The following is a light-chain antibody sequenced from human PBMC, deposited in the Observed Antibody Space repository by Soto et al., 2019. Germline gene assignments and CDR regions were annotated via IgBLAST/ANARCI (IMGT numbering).Light chain of an antibody. Sequence: EIVMTQSPATLSASPGERATLSCRASQSVSNNLAWYHQKPGHAPRLLIYGASTRATGIPARFSGSGSGTEFTLTISSLQPEDFAVYYCQQYNNWWTVGQGTKVEIK. CDR1: QSVSNN. V-gene: IGKV3-15*01. CDR3: QQYNNWWT. J-gene: IGKJ1*01. CDR2: GAS.